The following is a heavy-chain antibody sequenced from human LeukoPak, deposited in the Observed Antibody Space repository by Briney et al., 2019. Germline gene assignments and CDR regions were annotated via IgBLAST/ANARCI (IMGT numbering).Heavy chain of an antibody. J-gene: IGHJ4*02. CDR2: LSYSGST. CDR3: ARVLAAAAHFDF. D-gene: IGHD6-13*01. V-gene: IGHV4-39*02. Sequence: PSETLSLTCTVSGGSISSSSHYWGWIRQPPGKGLEWIGSLSYSGSTYYNPSLKSRVTMSVDTSKNHFSLKLSSVAAADTAVYYCARVLAAAAHFDFWGQGTLVTVSS. CDR1: GGSISSSSHY.